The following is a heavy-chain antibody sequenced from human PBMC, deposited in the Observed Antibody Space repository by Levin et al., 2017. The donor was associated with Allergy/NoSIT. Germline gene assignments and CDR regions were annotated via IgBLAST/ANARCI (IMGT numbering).Heavy chain of an antibody. Sequence: LSLTCAASGFTFSSHDMHWVRQATGKGLEWVSGIGTAGDTAYAGSVKGQFTISRDDAKNSLYLQMNSLRAGDTAVYYCAREIAAAGAWYFDLWGRGTLVTVSS. D-gene: IGHD6-13*01. CDR2: IGTAGDT. J-gene: IGHJ2*01. V-gene: IGHV3-13*01. CDR3: AREIAAAGAWYFDL. CDR1: GFTFSSHD.